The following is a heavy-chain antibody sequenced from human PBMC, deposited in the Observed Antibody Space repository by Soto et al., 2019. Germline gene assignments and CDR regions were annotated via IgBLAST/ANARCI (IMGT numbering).Heavy chain of an antibody. J-gene: IGHJ4*02. CDR3: AREVAGTSYFDY. CDR1: GGSISSYY. CDR2: IYYSGST. Sequence: SETLSLTCTVSGGSISSYYWSWIRQPPGKGLEWIGYIYYSGSTNYNPSLKSRVTISVDTSKNQFSLKLSSVTAADTAVYYCAREVAGTSYFDYWGQGTLVTVSS. V-gene: IGHV4-59*01. D-gene: IGHD6-19*01.